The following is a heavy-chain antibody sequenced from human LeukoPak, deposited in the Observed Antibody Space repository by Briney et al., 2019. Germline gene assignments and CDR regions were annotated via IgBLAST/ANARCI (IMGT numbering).Heavy chain of an antibody. Sequence: GGSLRLSCAASGFTFSSYAMSWVRQAPGKGLEWVSVIYSGGSTYYADSVKGRFTISRDNTKNTLYLQMNSLRAEDTAVYYCARDRRYQLLFDYYYMDVWGKGTTVTVSS. J-gene: IGHJ6*03. CDR2: IYSGGST. V-gene: IGHV3-53*01. CDR3: ARDRRYQLLFDYYYMDV. CDR1: GFTFSSYA. D-gene: IGHD2-2*01.